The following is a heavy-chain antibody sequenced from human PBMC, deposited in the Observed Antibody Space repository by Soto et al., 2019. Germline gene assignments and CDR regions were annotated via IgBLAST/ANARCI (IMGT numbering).Heavy chain of an antibody. J-gene: IGHJ6*02. CDR1: GGTFSSYA. CDR2: IIPIFGTA. V-gene: IGHV1-69*13. CDR3: AVGSSTPRYYYYYGTDV. Sequence: GASVKVSCKASGGTFSSYAISWVRQAPGQGLEWMGGIIPIFGTANYAQKFQGRVTITADESTSTAYMELSSLRSEDTAVYYCAVGSSTPRYYYYYGTDVWGQGTTVTVS. D-gene: IGHD6-13*01.